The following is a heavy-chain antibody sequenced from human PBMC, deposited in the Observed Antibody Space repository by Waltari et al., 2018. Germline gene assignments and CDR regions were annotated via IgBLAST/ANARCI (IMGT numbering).Heavy chain of an antibody. Sequence: EVQLVESGGGLVQPGRSLRLSCAASGFTFDDYAMHWVRQAPGKGLGWVLGISLNSGSIGDADSGKGRFTISRDNAKNSLYLQMNSLRAEDTALYYCAKDPTAAGTSFYGDWGQGTLVTVSS. CDR3: AKDPTAAGTSFYGD. CDR1: GFTFDDYA. J-gene: IGHJ4*02. V-gene: IGHV3-9*01. CDR2: ISLNSGSI. D-gene: IGHD6-13*01.